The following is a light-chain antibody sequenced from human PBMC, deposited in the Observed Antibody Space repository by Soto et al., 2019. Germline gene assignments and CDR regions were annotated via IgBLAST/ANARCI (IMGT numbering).Light chain of an antibody. Sequence: DIQMTQSPSTLAASVGDRVTITCRASQNINRLLAWYQQNPGKAPKVLIYDASSLESGVPSRLSGSGSGTEFTLTITSLQPDDFATYYCQQYDGYFGPGTKVDFK. CDR1: QNINRL. CDR3: QQYDGY. CDR2: DAS. J-gene: IGKJ3*01. V-gene: IGKV1-5*01.